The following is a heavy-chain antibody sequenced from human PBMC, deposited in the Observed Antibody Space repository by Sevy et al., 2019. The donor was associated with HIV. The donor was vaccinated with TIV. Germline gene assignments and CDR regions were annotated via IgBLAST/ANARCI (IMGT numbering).Heavy chain of an antibody. D-gene: IGHD3-3*01. CDR1: GFTFSSYG. CDR2: VSYDGSNK. V-gene: IGHV3-30*18. J-gene: IGHJ4*02. CDR3: AKDLNLPLEWLLQPRGYFDY. Sequence: GGSLRLSCAASGFTFSSYGMHWVRLAPEKGLEWVAVVSYDGSNKDYADSVKGRFTISRDNSKNALYLQMNSLRAEDTAVYYCAKDLNLPLEWLLQPRGYFDYWGQGTLVTVSS.